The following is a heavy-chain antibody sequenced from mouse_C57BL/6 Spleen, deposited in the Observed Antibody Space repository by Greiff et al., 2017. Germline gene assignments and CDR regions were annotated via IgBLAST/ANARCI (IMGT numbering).Heavy chain of an antibody. CDR3: ARDRGSSYKDWYFDV. Sequence: EVQLVESEGGLVQPGSSMKLSCTASGFTFSDYYMAWVRQVPEKGLEWVANINYDGSSTYYLDSLKSRFITSRDNAKNILYLQMSSLKSEDTATYYCARDRGSSYKDWYFDVWGTGTTVTVSS. D-gene: IGHD1-1*01. CDR1: GFTFSDYY. V-gene: IGHV5-16*01. J-gene: IGHJ1*03. CDR2: INYDGSST.